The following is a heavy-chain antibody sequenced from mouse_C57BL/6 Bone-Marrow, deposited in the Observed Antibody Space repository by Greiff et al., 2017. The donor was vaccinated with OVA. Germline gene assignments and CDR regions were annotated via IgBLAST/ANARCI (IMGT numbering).Heavy chain of an antibody. CDR2: IRNKANGYTT. Sequence: EVHLVESGGGLVQPGGSLSLSCAASGFTFTDYYMSWVRQPPGKALEWLGFIRNKANGYTTEYSASVKGRFTISRDNSQSILYLQMNALRAEDSATYFCACLSPYWYFDVWGTGTTVTVSS. CDR1: GFTFTDYY. CDR3: ACLSPYWYFDV. J-gene: IGHJ1*03. D-gene: IGHD6-1*01. V-gene: IGHV7-3*01.